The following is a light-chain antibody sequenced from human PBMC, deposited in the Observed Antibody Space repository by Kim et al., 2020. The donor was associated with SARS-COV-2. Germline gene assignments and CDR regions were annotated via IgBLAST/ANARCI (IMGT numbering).Light chain of an antibody. CDR2: AAS. J-gene: IGKJ2*01. Sequence: SASIRDRVTITCRASKGISNSLAWLQQKPGKAPKSLIHAASSWQSGVPSKFSGSGSGTDFTLTISSLQPEDVATYYCQQYISYPYTFGQGTKLEI. CDR3: QQYISYPYT. V-gene: IGKV1-16*02. CDR1: KGISNS.